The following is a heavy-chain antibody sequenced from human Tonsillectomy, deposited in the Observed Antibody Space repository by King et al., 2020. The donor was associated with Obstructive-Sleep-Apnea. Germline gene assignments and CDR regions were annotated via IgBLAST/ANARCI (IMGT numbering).Heavy chain of an antibody. CDR2: IDPSDSYT. D-gene: IGHD3-22*01. J-gene: IGHJ4*02. CDR3: ARLRYDSNGYYYGDY. Sequence: QLVQSGAEVKKPGESLRLSCKGSGYSFTNYWITWVRQMPGKGLEWMGRIDPSDSYTNYSPSFQGHVTISADKSISTAYLQWSSLKASDTAMYYCARLRYDSNGYYYGDYWGQGTLVTVSP. V-gene: IGHV5-10-1*01. CDR1: GYSFTNYW.